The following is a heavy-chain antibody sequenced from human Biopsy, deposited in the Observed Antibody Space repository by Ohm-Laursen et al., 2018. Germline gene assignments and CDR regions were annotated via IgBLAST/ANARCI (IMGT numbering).Heavy chain of an antibody. V-gene: IGHV1-24*01. Sequence: ASVKVSCKVSGYTLTELSMHWVRQAPGRGLEWMGGFAPENGKTIYAQRFQGRVTMTEDTSTDTAYMELSSLRSEDTAVYYYAADINVWNVNYWGQGTQVTVSS. J-gene: IGHJ4*02. D-gene: IGHD1-1*01. CDR3: AADINVWNVNY. CDR2: FAPENGKT. CDR1: GYTLTELS.